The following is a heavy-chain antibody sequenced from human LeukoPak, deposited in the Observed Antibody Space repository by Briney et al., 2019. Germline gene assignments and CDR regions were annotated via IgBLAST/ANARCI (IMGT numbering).Heavy chain of an antibody. Sequence: ESGPTLVKPSETLTLTCTFSGFSLNTYGLGVGWIRQPPGKPLEWLAVIYWNDDKRYSPSLKTRISISKDTSGNQVVLSMTNMDPVDTGTYYCAHSALMTSNRDFDSWGPGILVTVSS. J-gene: IGHJ4*02. CDR1: GFSLNTYGLG. D-gene: IGHD2-8*01. CDR3: AHSALMTSNRDFDS. V-gene: IGHV2-5*01. CDR2: IYWNDDK.